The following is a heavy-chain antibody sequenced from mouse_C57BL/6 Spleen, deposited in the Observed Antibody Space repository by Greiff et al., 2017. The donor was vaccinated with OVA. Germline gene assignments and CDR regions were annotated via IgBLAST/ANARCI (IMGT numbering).Heavy chain of an antibody. J-gene: IGHJ2*01. CDR2: IYPGDGDT. CDR3: ARAGGTWYFDY. CDR1: GYAFSSYW. Sequence: VKLMESGAELVKPGASVKISCKASGYAFSSYWMNWVKQRPGRGLEWIGQIYPGDGDTNYNGKFKGKATLTADKSSSTAYMQLSSLTSEDSAVYFCARAGGTWYFDYWGQGTTLTVSS. V-gene: IGHV1-80*01. D-gene: IGHD3-2*02.